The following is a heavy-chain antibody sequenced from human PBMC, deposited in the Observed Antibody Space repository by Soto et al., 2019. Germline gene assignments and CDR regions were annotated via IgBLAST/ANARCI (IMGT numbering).Heavy chain of an antibody. Sequence: QVQLVQSGAEVKKPGSSVTVSCKASGGTFSSYTISWVRQAPGQGLEWMAGISPIFGTPIYAQKFQDRVTIPADDSTMTADMEMNRLTAEETAVYYCARVVVGSRLSLDYWGQGTLVTIS. CDR2: ISPIFGTP. J-gene: IGHJ4*02. CDR1: GGTFSSYT. D-gene: IGHD1-26*01. V-gene: IGHV1-69*01. CDR3: ARVVVGSRLSLDY.